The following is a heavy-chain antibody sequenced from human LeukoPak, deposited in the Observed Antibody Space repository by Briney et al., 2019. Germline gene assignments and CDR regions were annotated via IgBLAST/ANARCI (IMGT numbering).Heavy chain of an antibody. CDR2: INHSGST. Sequence: SETLSLTCAVYGGSFSGYYWSWIRRPPGKGLEWIGEINHSGSTNYNPSLKSRVTISVDTSKNQFSLKLSSVTAADTAVYYCARRGIRSDLAVWVWRQRRKSSGPFDYWGQGTLVTVSS. J-gene: IGHJ4*02. D-gene: IGHD3-16*01. V-gene: IGHV4-34*01. CDR3: ARRGIRSDLAVWVWRQRRKSSGPFDY. CDR1: GGSFSGYY.